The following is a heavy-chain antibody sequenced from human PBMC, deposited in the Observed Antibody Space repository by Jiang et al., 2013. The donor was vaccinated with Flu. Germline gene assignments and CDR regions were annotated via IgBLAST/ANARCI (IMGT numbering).Heavy chain of an antibody. CDR3: ARGGSGWPFDY. Sequence: GSGLVKPSETLSLTCTVSGGSISSYYWSWIRQPPGKGLEWIGYIYYSGSTNYNPSLKSRVTISVDTSKNQFSLKLSSVTAADTAVYYCARGGSGWPFDYWGQGTLVTVSS. CDR1: GGSISSYY. V-gene: IGHV4-59*01. D-gene: IGHD6-19*01. J-gene: IGHJ4*02. CDR2: IYYSGST.